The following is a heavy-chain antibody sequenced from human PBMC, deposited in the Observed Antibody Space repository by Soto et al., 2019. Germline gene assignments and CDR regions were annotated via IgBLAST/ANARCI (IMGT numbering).Heavy chain of an antibody. Sequence: PSETLSLTCTVSCASISNYYGSWIRQPPGKGLEWSPFIYSSGSANDNSSLKSRATISVDTYNNQFSLILTSVTHSDTAVYYCVRPGHPFGGVLWGRGSLVTVT. V-gene: IGHV4-59*12. CDR3: VRPGHPFGGVL. CDR2: IYSSGSA. J-gene: IGHJ4*02. D-gene: IGHD3-16*01. CDR1: CASISNYY.